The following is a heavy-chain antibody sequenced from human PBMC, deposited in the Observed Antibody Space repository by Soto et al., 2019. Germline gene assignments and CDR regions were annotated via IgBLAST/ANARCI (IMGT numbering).Heavy chain of an antibody. Sequence: QVQLQQWGAGLLKPSETLSLTCAVYGGSFSGYYWTWIRQPPGTGLEWIGEINHSGSTNYNPSLNRRVTISVDKSKNQFSLKLTSVTAADPAVYYCARDKITGLFDYWGQGTLVTVSS. D-gene: IGHD2-8*02. CDR2: INHSGST. J-gene: IGHJ4*02. V-gene: IGHV4-34*01. CDR3: ARDKITGLFDY. CDR1: GGSFSGYY.